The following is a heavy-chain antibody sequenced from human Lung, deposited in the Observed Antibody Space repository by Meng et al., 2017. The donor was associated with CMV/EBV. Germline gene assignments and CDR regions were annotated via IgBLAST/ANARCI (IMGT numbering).Heavy chain of an antibody. CDR2: IYNEGRT. CDR1: GFIVSDYY. V-gene: IGHV3-66*02. Sequence: GESLKISCAVSGFIVSDYYISWVRQAPGKGLECVSVIYNEGRTFYIDSVEGRFTISRDNSKNTVYLQMGSLRTDDTALYYCARLSDPEWLPFAMDVWGHGXTVTVSS. D-gene: IGHD3-3*01. CDR3: ARLSDPEWLPFAMDV. J-gene: IGHJ6*02.